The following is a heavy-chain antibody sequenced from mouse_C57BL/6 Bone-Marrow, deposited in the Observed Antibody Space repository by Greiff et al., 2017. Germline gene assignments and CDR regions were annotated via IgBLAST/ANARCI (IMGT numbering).Heavy chain of an antibody. CDR3: ARDYYGSRAY. CDR2: INPSSGSP. Sequence: VQLQQSGAELATPGASVTLSCKASGYTFTSYWMHWVKQRPGQGLEWIGYINPSSGSPKYNQKFKDKATLTADKSSSTAYIQLSRLTYEDSAVYYCARDYYGSRAYWGQGTLVTVSA. J-gene: IGHJ3*01. CDR1: GYTFTSYW. V-gene: IGHV1-7*01. D-gene: IGHD1-1*01.